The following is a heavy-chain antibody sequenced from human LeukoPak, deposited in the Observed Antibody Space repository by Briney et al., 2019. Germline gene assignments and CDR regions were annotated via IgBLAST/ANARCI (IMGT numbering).Heavy chain of an antibody. V-gene: IGHV1-8*01. Sequence: ASVKVSCKASGYTFTSYDINWVRQATGQGLEWMGWMNPNSGNTGYAQKFQGRVTMTRNTSISTAYMELSSLRSEDTAVYYCARGPGCSSTSCYRRYYYYGMDVWGQGTTVTVSS. CDR2: MNPNSGNT. CDR3: ARGPGCSSTSCYRRYYYYGMDV. J-gene: IGHJ6*02. CDR1: GYTFTSYD. D-gene: IGHD2-2*01.